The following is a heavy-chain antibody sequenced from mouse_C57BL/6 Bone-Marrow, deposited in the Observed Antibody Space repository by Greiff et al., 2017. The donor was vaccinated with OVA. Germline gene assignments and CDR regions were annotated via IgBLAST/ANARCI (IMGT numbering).Heavy chain of an antibody. CDR2: ISGGGGNT. V-gene: IGHV5-9*01. CDR3: ARQERVGNYAMDY. CDR1: GFTFSSYT. J-gene: IGHJ4*01. D-gene: IGHD1-1*02. Sequence: EVQLVESGGGLVKPGGSLKLSCAASGFTFSSYTMSWVRQTPEKRLDWVATISGGGGNTYYPDSVKGRFTISRDNAKNTLYLQLSSLRSEDTALYYCARQERVGNYAMDYWGQGTSVTVSS.